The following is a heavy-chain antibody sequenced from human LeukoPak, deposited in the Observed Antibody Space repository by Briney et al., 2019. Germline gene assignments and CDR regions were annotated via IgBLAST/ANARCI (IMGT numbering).Heavy chain of an antibody. D-gene: IGHD6-6*01. J-gene: IGHJ6*03. V-gene: IGHV1-46*01. CDR3: AREDSSSSWGYYYYYMDV. CDR2: IKPSGGST. CDR1: GYTFTSYY. Sequence: ASVKVSCKASGYTFTSYYMHWVRQAPGPGLEWMGIIKPSGGSTSYAQKFQGRVPMTTDMSTSTVYMELSSLRSEDTAVYYCAREDSSSSWGYYYYYMDVWGKGTTVTVSS.